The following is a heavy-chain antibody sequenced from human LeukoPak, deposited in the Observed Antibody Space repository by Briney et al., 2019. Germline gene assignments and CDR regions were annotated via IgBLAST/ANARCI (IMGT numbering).Heavy chain of an antibody. J-gene: IGHJ4*02. Sequence: GGSLRLSCAASGFTFDDYGMSWVRQAPGKGLEWVSGINWNGGSTGYADSVKGRFTISRDNAKNPLYLQMNSLRAEDTAFYYCAREGGYDWLDYWGRGTLVTVSS. V-gene: IGHV3-20*04. CDR2: INWNGGST. CDR3: AREGGYDWLDY. CDR1: GFTFDDYG. D-gene: IGHD5-12*01.